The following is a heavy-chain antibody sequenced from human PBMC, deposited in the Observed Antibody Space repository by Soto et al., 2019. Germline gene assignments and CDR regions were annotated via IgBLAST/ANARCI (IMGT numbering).Heavy chain of an antibody. J-gene: IGHJ6*03. CDR1: GFNFRSYS. V-gene: IGHV3-48*01. CDR2: ISSSSSTI. CDR3: ARIWSGYHYYYYYYMDV. Sequence: PGGSKRLSSTASGFNFRSYSRNWVRKETGKGLEWVSYISSSSSTIYYADSVKGRFTISRDNAKNSLYLQMNSLRAEDTAVCYCARIWSGYHYYYYYYMDVWGKGTTVTVSS. D-gene: IGHD3-3*01.